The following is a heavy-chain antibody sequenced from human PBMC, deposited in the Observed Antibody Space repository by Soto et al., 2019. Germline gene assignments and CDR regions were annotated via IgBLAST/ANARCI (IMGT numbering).Heavy chain of an antibody. J-gene: IGHJ6*02. CDR1: GYTFTGYG. CDR3: ASHIVVVTANYYYYYGMDV. CDR2: ISAYNGNT. V-gene: IGHV1-18*01. Sequence: ASVKVSCKASGYTFTGYGISWVRQAPGQGLEWMGWISAYNGNTNYAQKLQGRVTMTTDTSTSTAYMELRSLRSDDTAVYYCASHIVVVTANYYYYYGMDVWGQGTTVTVSS. D-gene: IGHD2-21*02.